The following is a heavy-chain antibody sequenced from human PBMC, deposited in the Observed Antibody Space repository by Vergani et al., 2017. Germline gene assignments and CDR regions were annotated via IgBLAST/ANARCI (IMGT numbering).Heavy chain of an antibody. CDR2: ISAYNGNT. CDR3: ASGYYDSSGYFLFDY. Sequence: QVQLVQSGAEVKKPGASVKVSCKASGYTFTSYGISWVRQAPGQGLEWMGWISAYNGNTNYAQKLQGRVTMTTDTSTSTPYMELRSLRSDDTAVYYCASGYYDSSGYFLFDYWGQGTLVTVSS. J-gene: IGHJ4*02. V-gene: IGHV1-18*01. CDR1: GYTFTSYG. D-gene: IGHD3-22*01.